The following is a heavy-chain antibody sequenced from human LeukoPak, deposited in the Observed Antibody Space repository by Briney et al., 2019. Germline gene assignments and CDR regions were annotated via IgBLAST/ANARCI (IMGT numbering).Heavy chain of an antibody. CDR3: ARDPRGPAGYDSPARDTFDY. Sequence: PGGSLRLSCAASGFIFTHYAMHWVRQTPGKGLECVAVIFYDGTIQYYSDSVRGRLIVSRDNPKNTLYLQMNSLRAEDTAVYYCARDPRGPAGYDSPARDTFDYWGQGTLVTVSS. D-gene: IGHD3-22*01. V-gene: IGHV3-30*03. CDR1: GFIFTHYA. J-gene: IGHJ4*02. CDR2: IFYDGTIQ.